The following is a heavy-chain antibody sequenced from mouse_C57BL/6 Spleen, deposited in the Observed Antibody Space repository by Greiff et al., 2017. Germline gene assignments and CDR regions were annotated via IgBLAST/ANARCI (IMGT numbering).Heavy chain of an antibody. CDR1: GYAFSSSW. Sequence: QVQLQQSRPELVKPGASVKISCKASGYAFSSSWMNWVKQRPGKGLEWIGRIYPGDGDTNYNGKFKGKATLTADKSSSTAYMQLSSLTSEDSAVYFCASGFITTVVGYFDYWGQGTTLTVSS. CDR2: IYPGDGDT. D-gene: IGHD1-1*01. J-gene: IGHJ2*01. CDR3: ASGFITTVVGYFDY. V-gene: IGHV1-82*01.